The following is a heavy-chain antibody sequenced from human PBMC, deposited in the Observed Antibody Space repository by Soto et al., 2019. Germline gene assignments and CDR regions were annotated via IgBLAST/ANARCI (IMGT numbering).Heavy chain of an antibody. CDR2: ISPIGDST. J-gene: IGHJ4*02. CDR3: ARDRGWSLFDY. CDR1: GFTFSSYA. V-gene: IGHV3-64*01. D-gene: IGHD6-19*01. Sequence: PGGSLRLSCAASGFTFSSYAMHWIRQAPGKGLEYVSGISPIGDSTYYANSVKGRFTISRDNAKNTLYLQMNSLRAEDTAVYYCARDRGWSLFDYWGQGTLVTVSS.